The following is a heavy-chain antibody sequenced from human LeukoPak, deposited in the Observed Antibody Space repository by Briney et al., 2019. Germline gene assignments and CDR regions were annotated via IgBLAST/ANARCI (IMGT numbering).Heavy chain of an antibody. V-gene: IGHV3-23*01. CDR2: MSGSGGST. J-gene: IGHJ4*02. Sequence: GGSLRLSCAASGFTFSSYAMSWVRQAPGQVLEWVSAMSGSGGSTYYADSVKGRFTISRDNSKNTLYLQMNSLRAEDTAVYYCAKETGDFWSGGYFDYWGQGTLVTVSS. D-gene: IGHD3-3*01. CDR1: GFTFSSYA. CDR3: AKETGDFWSGGYFDY.